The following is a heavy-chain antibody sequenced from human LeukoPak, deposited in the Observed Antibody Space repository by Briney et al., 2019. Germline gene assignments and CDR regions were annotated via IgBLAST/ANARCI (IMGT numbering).Heavy chain of an antibody. V-gene: IGHV3-23*01. Sequence: PGGSLRLSCAASGFSFNNYAMSWVRQAPGKGLEWVSAISTTGGSTYYADSVKGRFTISRDNSKNTLSLQMDSLRVEDTAVYYCAKDWTTVVTPKGHYFDSWGQGTLVTVSS. D-gene: IGHD4-23*01. CDR1: GFSFNNYA. CDR3: AKDWTTVVTPKGHYFDS. CDR2: ISTTGGST. J-gene: IGHJ4*02.